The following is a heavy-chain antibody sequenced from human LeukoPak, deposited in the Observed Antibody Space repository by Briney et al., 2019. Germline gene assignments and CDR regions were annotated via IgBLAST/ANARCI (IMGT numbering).Heavy chain of an antibody. CDR1: GFTVITND. Sequence: PGGSLRLSCAPSGFTVITNDMTGVRQAPGMGLEWVSVLYSDGNTKYADSVQGRFTISRDNSKNTLYLEMNSLSPDDTAVYYCARGVEPLAANTLAYWGQGTLVTVSS. CDR2: LYSDGNT. CDR3: ARGVEPLAANTLAY. D-gene: IGHD1-14*01. V-gene: IGHV3-53*01. J-gene: IGHJ4*02.